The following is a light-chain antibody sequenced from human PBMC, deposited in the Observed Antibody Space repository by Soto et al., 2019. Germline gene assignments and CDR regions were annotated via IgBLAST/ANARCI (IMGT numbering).Light chain of an antibody. J-gene: IGKJ5*01. CDR2: DAS. V-gene: IGKV1-5*01. CDR3: QQFNNLIT. Sequence: DIQMTQSPSALSACVGDRATITCRASQSISSWLAWYQQKPGKAPKLLIYDASTLQSGVPSRYSGSGSGTEFTLTISNLQPDDFATYYCQQFNNLITFGQGTRLEIK. CDR1: QSISSW.